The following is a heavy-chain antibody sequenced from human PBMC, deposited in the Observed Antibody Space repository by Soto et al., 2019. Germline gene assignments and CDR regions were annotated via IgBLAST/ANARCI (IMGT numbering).Heavy chain of an antibody. Sequence: VQLVESGGGLVKPGGSLRLSCAASGFTFSSYSMNWVRQAPGKWLEGVSSISSSSSYIYYADSVKGRFTISRDNAKNSLYLHMNSLRAEDTAVYYCARVGDFAYYYYYMDVWGKGTTVTVSS. V-gene: IGHV3-21*01. J-gene: IGHJ6*03. CDR1: GFTFSSYS. CDR3: ARVGDFAYYYYYMDV. CDR2: ISSSSSYI. D-gene: IGHD2-21*01.